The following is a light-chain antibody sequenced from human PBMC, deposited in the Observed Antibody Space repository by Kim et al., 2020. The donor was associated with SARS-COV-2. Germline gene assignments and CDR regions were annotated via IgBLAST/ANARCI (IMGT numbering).Light chain of an antibody. V-gene: IGKV1-8*01. CDR3: QQHYIYPLT. CDR2: DAF. CDR1: QDISSS. J-gene: IGKJ4*01. Sequence: ASTGDRVTITCRASQDISSSLAWYQQKPGKAPELLIYDAFTLQSGVPPRFSGIGSGTDFTLTISYLQSEDFATYYCQQHYIYPLTFGGGTKVDIK.